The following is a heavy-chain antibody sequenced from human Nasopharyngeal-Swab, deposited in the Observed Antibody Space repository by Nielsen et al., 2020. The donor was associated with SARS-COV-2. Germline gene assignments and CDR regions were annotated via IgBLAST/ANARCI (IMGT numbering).Heavy chain of an antibody. V-gene: IGHV3-23*03. D-gene: IGHD3-10*01. Sequence: GSLRLSCAASGFTFSSYAMSWVRQAPGKGLEWVSVIYSGGSSTYYADSVKGRFTISRDNSKNTLYLQMNSLRAEDTAVYYCAKDLPLWFEELDAFDIWGQGTMVTVSS. CDR3: AKDLPLWFEELDAFDI. CDR1: GFTFSSYA. CDR2: IYSGGSST. J-gene: IGHJ3*02.